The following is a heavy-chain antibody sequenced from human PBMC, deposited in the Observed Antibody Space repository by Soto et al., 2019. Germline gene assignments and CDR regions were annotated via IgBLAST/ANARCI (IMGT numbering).Heavy chain of an antibody. Sequence: GGSLRLSCAASGFTVRTNYMNWVRQAPGKGLEWVSVIHSDGTAYYADSVKGRFTISRDISKNTLYLQMNSLRAEDTAMYYCAREGAAPYYYYGMDVWGQGTTVTVSS. D-gene: IGHD6-6*01. J-gene: IGHJ6*02. CDR2: IHSDGTA. CDR1: GFTVRTNY. CDR3: AREGAAPYYYYGMDV. V-gene: IGHV3-53*01.